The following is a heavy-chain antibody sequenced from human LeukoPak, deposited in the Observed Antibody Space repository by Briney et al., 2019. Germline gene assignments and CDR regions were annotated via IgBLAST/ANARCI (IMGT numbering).Heavy chain of an antibody. Sequence: TSETLSLTCAVYGGSFSGYYWSWIRQPPGKGLEWIGYIYYSGSTNYNPSLKSRVTISVDTSKNQFSLKLSSVTAADTAVYYCARILLWFGESGRFDPWGQGTLVTVSS. CDR1: GGSFSGYY. CDR2: IYYSGST. D-gene: IGHD3-10*01. V-gene: IGHV4-59*01. CDR3: ARILLWFGESGRFDP. J-gene: IGHJ5*02.